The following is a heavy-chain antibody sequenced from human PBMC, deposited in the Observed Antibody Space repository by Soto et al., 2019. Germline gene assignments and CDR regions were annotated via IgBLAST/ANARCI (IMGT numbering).Heavy chain of an antibody. Sequence: QVQLVQSGAEVKKPGASVKVSCKASGYTFTSYDINWVRQSTGQGLEWMGWMNPNSGNTGYAQKFQGRVTMTRNTSRSTAYMELSSLRSEDTAVYYCARGLGSGSYYRFDAFDILGQGTMVTVAS. D-gene: IGHD1-26*01. CDR3: ARGLGSGSYYRFDAFDI. J-gene: IGHJ3*02. V-gene: IGHV1-8*01. CDR1: GYTFTSYD. CDR2: MNPNSGNT.